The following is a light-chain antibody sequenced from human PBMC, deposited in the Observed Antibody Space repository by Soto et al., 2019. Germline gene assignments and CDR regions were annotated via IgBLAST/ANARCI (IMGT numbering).Light chain of an antibody. CDR3: SSYAGISIPYVV. CDR2: DVS. Sequence: QSALTQPASVSGSPGQSITISCTGTSSDVGAYKYVSWYQQHADKAPKLLIYDVSSRSSGISDRFSGSKSGNTASLTIIGLQAEDEGDYYCSSYAGISIPYVVFGGGTKVTVL. J-gene: IGLJ2*01. CDR1: SSDVGAYKY. V-gene: IGLV2-14*03.